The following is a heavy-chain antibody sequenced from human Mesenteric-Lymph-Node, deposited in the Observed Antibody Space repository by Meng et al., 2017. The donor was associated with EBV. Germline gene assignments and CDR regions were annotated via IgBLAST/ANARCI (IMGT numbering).Heavy chain of an antibody. Sequence: EVQLVESXXXXVXXGGXLRLSCAVSGFTFSSHAMTWVRQAPGKGLEWVSSVSGSESSAYYADSVKGRFTISRDNSKNTLYLQMNSLRAEDTAIYYCATQPREYSYGWPFDYWGQGTLVTVSS. V-gene: IGHV3-23*04. CDR2: VSGSESSA. CDR1: GFTFSSHA. CDR3: ATQPREYSYGWPFDY. D-gene: IGHD5-18*01. J-gene: IGHJ4*02.